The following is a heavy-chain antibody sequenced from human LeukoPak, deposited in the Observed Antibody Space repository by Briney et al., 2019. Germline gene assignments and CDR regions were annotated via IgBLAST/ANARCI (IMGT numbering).Heavy chain of an antibody. V-gene: IGHV3-23*01. CDR3: AKISTVSSNFDY. J-gene: IGHJ4*02. D-gene: IGHD4-17*01. CDR1: GFTFSSYA. Sequence: GGSLRLSCSASGFTFSSYAMGWVRQAPGKGLEWVSSIDYSGGAAYSADSVKGRFTISRDNSKNTLYLQMNSLRAEDTALYSCAKISTVSSNFDYWGQGTLVTVSS. CDR2: IDYSGGAA.